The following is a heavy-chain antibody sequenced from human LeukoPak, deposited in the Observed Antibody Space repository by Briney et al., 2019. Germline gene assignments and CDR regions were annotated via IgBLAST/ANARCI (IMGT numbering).Heavy chain of an antibody. Sequence: SVKVSCKASGGTFSSYAISWVRQAPGQGLEWMGGIIPIFGTANYAQKFQGRVTMTRDTSISTAYMELSRLRSDDTAVYYCARDLDGFGAFDIWGQGTMVTVSS. V-gene: IGHV1-69*05. CDR1: GGTFSSYA. CDR2: IIPIFGTA. D-gene: IGHD3-10*01. J-gene: IGHJ3*02. CDR3: ARDLDGFGAFDI.